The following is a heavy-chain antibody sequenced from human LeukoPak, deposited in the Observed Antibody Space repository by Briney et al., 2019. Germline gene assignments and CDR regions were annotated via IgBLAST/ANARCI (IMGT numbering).Heavy chain of an antibody. CDR1: GGSISSGGYS. CDR2: IYHSGST. Sequence: SQTRSLTCAVSGGSISSGGYSWSWIRQPPGKGLEWIGYIYHSGSTYYNPSLKSRVTISVDRSKNQFSLKLSSVTAADTAVYYCARGTNNIFGDWGRGTLVTVSS. CDR3: ARGTNNIFGD. J-gene: IGHJ4*02. D-gene: IGHD2-8*01. V-gene: IGHV4-30-2*01.